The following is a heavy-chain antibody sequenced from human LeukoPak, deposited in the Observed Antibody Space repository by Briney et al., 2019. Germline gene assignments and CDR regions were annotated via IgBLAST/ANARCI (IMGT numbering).Heavy chain of an antibody. CDR2: IYYSGST. CDR3: ARLVASITWADS. Sequence: SETLSLTCTVSGGSISSSGYYWAWGRQPPGKGLECIGSIYYSGSTYYNPSLKSRVTVSVDTSKNQFSLKLSSVTAADTAVYYCARLVASITWADSWGQGTLVTVSS. CDR1: GGSISSSGYY. J-gene: IGHJ4*02. D-gene: IGHD5-24*01. V-gene: IGHV4-39*07.